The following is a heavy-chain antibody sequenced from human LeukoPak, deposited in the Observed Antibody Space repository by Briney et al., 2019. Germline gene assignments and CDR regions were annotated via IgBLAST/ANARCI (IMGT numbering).Heavy chain of an antibody. CDR3: AKGIYGSGILYIGDVFDI. Sequence: GGSLRLSYAASGFTVSYNYMSWVRQTPGKGLEWVSSIYRGGDTYYTDCVRDRFTISRDNSDNTLYLQMNSLRAEDTALYYCAKGIYGSGILYIGDVFDIWGQGTMFTVSS. J-gene: IGHJ3*02. D-gene: IGHD3-10*01. CDR1: GFTVSYNY. CDR2: IYRGGDT. V-gene: IGHV3-53*01.